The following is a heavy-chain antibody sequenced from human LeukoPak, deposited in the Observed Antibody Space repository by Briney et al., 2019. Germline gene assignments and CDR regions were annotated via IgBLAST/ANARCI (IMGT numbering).Heavy chain of an antibody. D-gene: IGHD6-19*01. V-gene: IGHV4-34*01. CDR1: GGSFSGYY. J-gene: IGHJ4*02. Sequence: SETLSLTCAVYGGSFSGYYWSWIRQPPGKGLEWIGEINHSGSALYNPSLKNRVTISVDMSKNHFSVNLTSVTAADTGVYYCARGPHQQWPPMQYWGQGSLVIVSS. CDR3: ARGPHQQWPPMQY. CDR2: INHSGSA.